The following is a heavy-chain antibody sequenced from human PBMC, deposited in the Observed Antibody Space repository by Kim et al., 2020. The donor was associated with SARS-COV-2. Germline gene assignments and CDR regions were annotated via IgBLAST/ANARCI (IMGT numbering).Heavy chain of an antibody. Sequence: SETLSLTCAVYGGSFSGYYWSWIRQPPGKGLEWIGEINHSGSTNYNPSLKSRVTISVDTSKNQFSLKLSSVTAADTAVYYCARGRAFSFYGDYLDYWGQGTLVTVSS. V-gene: IGHV4-34*01. D-gene: IGHD4-17*01. CDR1: GGSFSGYY. CDR2: INHSGST. CDR3: ARGRAFSFYGDYLDY. J-gene: IGHJ4*02.